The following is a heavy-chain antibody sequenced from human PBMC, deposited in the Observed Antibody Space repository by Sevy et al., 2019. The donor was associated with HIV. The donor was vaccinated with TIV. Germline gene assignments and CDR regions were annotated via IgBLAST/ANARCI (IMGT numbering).Heavy chain of an antibody. D-gene: IGHD5-18*01. CDR3: AKKMGGGSGMAFLVDY. J-gene: IGHJ4*02. CDR1: GFTFSNFA. Sequence: GGSLRLSCAASGFTFSNFAMGWVRHAPGKGLDWISVISGTGDYTYYADSVKGRFTISRDNSENMLSLQMNSLRAEDTAIFYCAKKMGGGSGMAFLVDYWGQGTLVTVSS. CDR2: ISGTGDYT. V-gene: IGHV3-23*01.